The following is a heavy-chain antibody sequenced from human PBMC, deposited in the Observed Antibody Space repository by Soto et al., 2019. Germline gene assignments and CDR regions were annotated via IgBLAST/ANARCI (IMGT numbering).Heavy chain of an antibody. V-gene: IGHV3-30-3*01. CDR2: ISYDGSNK. D-gene: IGHD6-13*01. CDR1: GFTFSSYA. CDR3: ARAKRYSSSWSYYYYYYGMDV. Sequence: GGSLRLSCAASGFTFSSYAMHWVRQAPGKGLEWVAVISYDGSNKYYADSVKGRFTISRDNSKNTLYLQMNSLRAEDTAVYYCARAKRYSSSWSYYYYYYGMDVWGQGTTVTVS. J-gene: IGHJ6*02.